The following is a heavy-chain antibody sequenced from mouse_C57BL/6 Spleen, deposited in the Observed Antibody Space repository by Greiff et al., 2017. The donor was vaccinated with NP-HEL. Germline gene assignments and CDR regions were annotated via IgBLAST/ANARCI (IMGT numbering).Heavy chain of an antibody. CDR3: AREEYYGSSAWFAY. D-gene: IGHD1-1*01. CDR2: IYPGDGDT. V-gene: IGHV1-82*01. CDR1: GYAFSSSW. Sequence: VQLQQSGPELVKPGASVKISCKASGYAFSSSWMNWVKQRPGKGLEWIGRIYPGDGDTNYNGKFKGKATLTADKSSSTAYMQRSSLTSEDSAVYFCAREEYYGSSAWFAYWGQGTLVTVSA. J-gene: IGHJ3*01.